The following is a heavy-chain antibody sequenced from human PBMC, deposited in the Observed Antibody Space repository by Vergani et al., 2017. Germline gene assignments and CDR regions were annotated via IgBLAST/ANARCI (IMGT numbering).Heavy chain of an antibody. J-gene: IGHJ4*02. V-gene: IGHV4-59*10. CDR2: IYTSGST. D-gene: IGHD6-19*01. CDR3: ARHDAAVAGYFDY. Sequence: QVQLQQWGAGLLKPSETLSLTCAVYGGSFSGYYWSWIRQPAGKGLEWIGRIYTSGSTNYNPSLKSRVTMSVDTSKNQFSLKLSSVTAADTAVYYCARHDAAVAGYFDYWGQGTLVTVSS. CDR1: GGSFSGYY.